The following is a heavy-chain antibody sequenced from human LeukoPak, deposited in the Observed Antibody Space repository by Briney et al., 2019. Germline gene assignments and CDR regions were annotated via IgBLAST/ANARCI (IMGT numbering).Heavy chain of an antibody. J-gene: IGHJ6*02. CDR1: GGSFNGYY. CDR2: INHSGST. Sequence: SETLSLTCAVHGGSFNGYYWNWIRQSPGKGLEWIGEINHSGSTHYNPVFKSRVTISLDMSKNQFSLNLTSVAAADTAVYYCARDANHYYGLDVWGQGTTVTVSS. V-gene: IGHV4-34*01. CDR3: ARDANHYYGLDV.